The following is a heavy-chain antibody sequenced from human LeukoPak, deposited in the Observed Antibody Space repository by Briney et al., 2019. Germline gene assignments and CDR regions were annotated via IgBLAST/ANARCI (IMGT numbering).Heavy chain of an antibody. V-gene: IGHV4-59*08. CDR2: IYYSGST. CDR1: GGSISSYY. Sequence: SETLSLTCTVSGGSISSYYWSWIRQPPGKGLERIGFIYYSGSTNYNPSLKSRVTISVDTSKNQFSLKLSSVTAADTAVYYCARHTSGLNFDYWGQGTLVTVSS. J-gene: IGHJ4*02. D-gene: IGHD6-19*01. CDR3: ARHTSGLNFDY.